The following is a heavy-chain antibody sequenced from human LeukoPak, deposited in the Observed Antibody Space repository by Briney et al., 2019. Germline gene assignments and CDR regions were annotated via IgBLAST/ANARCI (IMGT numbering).Heavy chain of an antibody. D-gene: IGHD6-13*01. CDR3: ARDPSYSSSWYRSRHNWFDP. J-gene: IGHJ5*02. V-gene: IGHV7-4-1*02. CDR2: INTNTGNP. CDR1: GYTFTSYA. Sequence: ASVKVSCKASGYTFTSYAMNWVRQAPGQGLEWMGWINTNTGNPTYAQGFTGRFVFSLDTSVSTAYLQISSLKAEDTAVYYCARDPSYSSSWYRSRHNWFDPWGQGTLVTVSS.